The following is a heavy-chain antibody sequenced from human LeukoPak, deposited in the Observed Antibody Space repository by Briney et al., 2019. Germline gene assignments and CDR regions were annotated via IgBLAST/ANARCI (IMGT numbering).Heavy chain of an antibody. V-gene: IGHV1-2*02. CDR1: GYTFTGYY. CDR2: RIPNSGGK. D-gene: IGHD2-15*01. CDR3: ATGGGSCPGGCWFDP. Sequence: ASVKVSCKASGYTFTGYYMHWVRQAPGQGLEWMGLRIPNSGGKNYAQKFQGRVTMTRDTSISTAYMELSRLRYDDTAVYYCATGGGSCPGGCWFDPWGQGTLVTVSS. J-gene: IGHJ5*02.